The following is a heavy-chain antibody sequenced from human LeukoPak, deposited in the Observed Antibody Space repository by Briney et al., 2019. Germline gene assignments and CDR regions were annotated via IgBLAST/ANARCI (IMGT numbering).Heavy chain of an antibody. Sequence: PGGSLRLSCAASGFTFSSYGMHWVRQAPGKGLEWVAFIRYDGSNKYYADSVKGRFTISRDNSKNTLYLQMNSLRAEDTAVYYCANGGRSGWSYYFDYWGQGTLVTVSS. V-gene: IGHV3-30*02. CDR2: IRYDGSNK. CDR1: GFTFSSYG. CDR3: ANGGRSGWSYYFDY. J-gene: IGHJ4*02. D-gene: IGHD6-19*01.